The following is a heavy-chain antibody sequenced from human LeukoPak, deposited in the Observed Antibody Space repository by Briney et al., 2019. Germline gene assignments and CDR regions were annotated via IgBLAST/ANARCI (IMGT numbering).Heavy chain of an antibody. J-gene: IGHJ4*02. Sequence: AGGSLRLSCAASGFTFSSYSMNWVRQALGKGLEWVSSISSSSYIYYADSVKGRFTISRDNAKNSLYLQMNSLRAEDTAVYYCARVLGGDYGDYATDYWGQGTLVTVSS. D-gene: IGHD4-17*01. V-gene: IGHV3-21*01. CDR2: ISSSSYI. CDR3: ARVLGGDYGDYATDY. CDR1: GFTFSSYS.